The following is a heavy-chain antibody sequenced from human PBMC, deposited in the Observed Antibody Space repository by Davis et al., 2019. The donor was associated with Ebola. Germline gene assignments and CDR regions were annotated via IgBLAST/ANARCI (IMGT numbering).Heavy chain of an antibody. CDR3: VRHWADDPISLKRGHIMLLDGGNNRFDP. Sequence: MPGGSLRLSCSVSGDSIISSSHHWAWIRQPPGKGLEWIGSVFYTGNTYYSPALKSRLTISIAPSRSQFSLKLSSVTATDTAVYYCVRHWADDPISLKRGHIMLLDGGNNRFDPWGQGTLVTVSS. V-gene: IGHV4-39*01. CDR2: VFYTGNT. D-gene: IGHD3-10*01. CDR1: GDSIISSSHH. J-gene: IGHJ5*02.